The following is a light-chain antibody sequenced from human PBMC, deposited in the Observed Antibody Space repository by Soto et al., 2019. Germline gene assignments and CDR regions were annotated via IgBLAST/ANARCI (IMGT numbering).Light chain of an antibody. Sequence: QSVLTQPPSVSGAPGQRVSISCTRSNSNIGADYDVHWYQHLPGTAPKLVIYGYINRPSGVPDRFSGSKSGTSASLAITGLQAEDEAEYCCSSYTNINTRACVFGTGTKVNVL. J-gene: IGLJ1*01. CDR3: SSYTNINTRACV. CDR2: GYI. CDR1: NSNIGADYD. V-gene: IGLV1-40*01.